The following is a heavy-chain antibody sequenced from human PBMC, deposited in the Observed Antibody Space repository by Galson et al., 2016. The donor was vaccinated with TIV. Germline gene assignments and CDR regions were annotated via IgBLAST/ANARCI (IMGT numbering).Heavy chain of an antibody. CDR3: ARDKARCSGDSCDLGSWFDY. V-gene: IGHV3-7*01. CDR2: IKEDGNEK. J-gene: IGHJ5*01. Sequence: SLRLSCAASGFTFSNYWMSWVRQAPGKGLEWVANIKEDGNEKYDVDSVKGRFTISRDNAKNTLYLQMNNLRVDDTAVYYCARDKARCSGDSCDLGSWFDYWGRGILVTVSS. CDR1: GFTFSNYW. D-gene: IGHD2-15*01.